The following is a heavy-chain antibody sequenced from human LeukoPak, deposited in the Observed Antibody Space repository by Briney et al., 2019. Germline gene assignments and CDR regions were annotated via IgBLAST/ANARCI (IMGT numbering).Heavy chain of an antibody. CDR1: GGTFSSYA. CDR3: ARVFARGGEISGSYYYY. Sequence: GASVKVSCKASGGTFSSYAINWVRQAPGQGLEWMGGIIPIFGTANYAQKFQGRVTITTDEFTSTAYMEMSSLRPEDTAVYYYARVFARGGEISGSYYYYWGQGTLVTVSS. D-gene: IGHD1-26*01. V-gene: IGHV1-69*05. J-gene: IGHJ4*02. CDR2: IIPIFGTA.